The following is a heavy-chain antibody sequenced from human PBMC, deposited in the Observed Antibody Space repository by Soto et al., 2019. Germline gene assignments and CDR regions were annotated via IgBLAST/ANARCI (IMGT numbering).Heavy chain of an antibody. D-gene: IGHD4-17*01. Sequence: SVKVSCKASGGTFSSYAIHWVRQAPGQGLEWLGKIIPSYDRTNYAQKFQGRVTVTADTYTTTAYMELSSLRSDDTAVYYCARDPSNDYGGDTFDCWGQGTLVTVSS. CDR3: ARDPSNDYGGDTFDC. J-gene: IGHJ4*02. V-gene: IGHV1-69*04. CDR2: IIPSYDRT. CDR1: GGTFSSYA.